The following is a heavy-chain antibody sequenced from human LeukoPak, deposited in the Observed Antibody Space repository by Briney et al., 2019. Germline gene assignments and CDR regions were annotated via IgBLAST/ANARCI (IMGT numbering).Heavy chain of an antibody. CDR2: IQSDGIRK. D-gene: IGHD5-12*01. CDR1: GFTFNSDG. Sequence: TGGSLRLSCEASGFTFNSDGMHWVRQAPGKGLEWVAFIQSDGIRKEYADSVRGRFTISTDNAKKSLYLQMNSLRAEDTAVCYCARESGYAFDYWGQGTLVTVSS. J-gene: IGHJ4*02. CDR3: ARESGYAFDY. V-gene: IGHV3-30*02.